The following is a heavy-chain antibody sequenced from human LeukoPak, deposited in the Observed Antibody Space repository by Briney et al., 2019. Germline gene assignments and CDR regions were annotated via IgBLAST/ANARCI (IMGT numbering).Heavy chain of an antibody. CDR1: GDTVSTYTAN. D-gene: IGHD7-27*01. V-gene: IGHV6-1*01. CDR2: TYYRSKWYN. Sequence: SQTLSLTCAISGDTVSTYTANWNWIRQSPSRGLEWLGRTYYRSKWYNDYAVSVKNRITINPDTSKNQFSLQLNSVAPEDTAVYYCARVSRGRDPTGEPTFYFDSWGQGTLVTVSS. CDR3: ARVSRGRDPTGEPTFYFDS. J-gene: IGHJ4*02.